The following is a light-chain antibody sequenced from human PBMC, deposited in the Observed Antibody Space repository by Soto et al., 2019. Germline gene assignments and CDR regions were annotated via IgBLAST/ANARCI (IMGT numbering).Light chain of an antibody. J-gene: IGKJ4*01. CDR3: QQSYITPLT. CDR1: QSISSY. Sequence: DIQMTQSPSSLSASVGDRVTITCRASQSISSYLNWYQQKPGKTPKLLIYAASTLQSGVPARFSGSGSGTDFTLTISSLQPEDFATYFCQQSYITPLTFGGGNKVEIK. CDR2: AAS. V-gene: IGKV1-39*01.